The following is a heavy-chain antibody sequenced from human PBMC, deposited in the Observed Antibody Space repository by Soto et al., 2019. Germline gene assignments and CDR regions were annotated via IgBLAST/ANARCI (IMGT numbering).Heavy chain of an antibody. V-gene: IGHV3-72*01. CDR3: ARALSPDYYDSSGLDY. CDR2: TRNKANSYTT. D-gene: IGHD3-22*01. Sequence: GGALLVSCAASGFTFSDHYMYWVRQAPGKGLEWVGRTRNKANSYTTEYAASVKGRFTISRDDSKNSLYLQMNSLKTEDTAVYYCARALSPDYYDSSGLDYWGQGTMVTVSS. J-gene: IGHJ4*02. CDR1: GFTFSDHY.